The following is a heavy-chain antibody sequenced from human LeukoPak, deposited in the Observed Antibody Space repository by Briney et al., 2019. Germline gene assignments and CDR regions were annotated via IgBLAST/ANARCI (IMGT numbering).Heavy chain of an antibody. CDR1: GFNFRYFW. Sequence: VGSLRLSCLGSGFNFRYFWMSWVRQAPGKGLEWVANINHDGRETYYADSVKGRFIISRDNAKDSLYLQMNSLRAEDAAVYYCAKGYIIAGRQWYLDLWGRGTLVGVSS. J-gene: IGHJ2*01. CDR2: INHDGRET. V-gene: IGHV3-7*01. CDR3: AKGYIIAGRQWYLDL. D-gene: IGHD6-13*01.